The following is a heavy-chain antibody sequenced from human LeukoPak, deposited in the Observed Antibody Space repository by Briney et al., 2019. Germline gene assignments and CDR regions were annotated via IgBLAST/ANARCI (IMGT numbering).Heavy chain of an antibody. Sequence: GKSLRLSCATSGFTFSGYGMHWVRQAPGKGLEWVTVIWSDGSNKYYADSVKGRFTISRDNSKNTLFLQMNSLRDEDTAVYYCTRVYLERLTAGYFDHWGQGTLVTVSP. CDR3: TRVYLERLTAGYFDH. CDR1: GFTFSGYG. CDR2: IWSDGSNK. D-gene: IGHD2-8*01. V-gene: IGHV3-30*19. J-gene: IGHJ4*02.